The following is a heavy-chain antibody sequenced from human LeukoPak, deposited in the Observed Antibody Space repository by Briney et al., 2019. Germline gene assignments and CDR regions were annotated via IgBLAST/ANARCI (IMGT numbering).Heavy chain of an antibody. V-gene: IGHV4-39*01. CDR2: IYYSGST. J-gene: IGHJ5*02. D-gene: IGHD1-26*01. CDR1: GGSISSSTYY. Sequence: PSETLSLTCTVSGGSISSSTYYWGWIPQPPGNGLEWLGSIYYSGSTYYNPSLKSRVTISVDTSKNQFSLKLSSVTAADTAVYYCARGAPRGERLGWFDPWGQGTLVTVSS. CDR3: ARGAPRGERLGWFDP.